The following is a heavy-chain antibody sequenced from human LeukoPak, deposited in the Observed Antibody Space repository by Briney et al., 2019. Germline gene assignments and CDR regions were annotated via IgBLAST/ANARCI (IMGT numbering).Heavy chain of an antibody. CDR3: TRDPRLCDY. CDR1: GFTFRDFY. CDR2: IGPSGTIM. V-gene: IGHV3-11*01. J-gene: IGHJ4*02. Sequence: PGGSLRLSCAASGFTFRDFYMTWIRQAPGKGLEWVAYIGPSGTIMNYADSVKGRFTVSRDNAENSLYLHMNSLRAEGTAVYYCTRDPRLCDYWGQGTLVTVSS.